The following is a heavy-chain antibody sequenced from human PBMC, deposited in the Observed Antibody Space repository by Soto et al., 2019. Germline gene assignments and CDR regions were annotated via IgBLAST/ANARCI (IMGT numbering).Heavy chain of an antibody. CDR3: ARVGWELPNYYYYYGMDV. V-gene: IGHV4-59*01. D-gene: IGHD1-26*01. Sequence: SETLSLTCTVSGGSISSYYWSWIRQPPGKGLEWIGYIYYSGSTNYNPSLKSRVTISVDTSKNQFSLKLSSVTAADTAVYYCARVGWELPNYYYYYGMDVWGQGTTVTVSS. J-gene: IGHJ6*02. CDR2: IYYSGST. CDR1: GGSISSYY.